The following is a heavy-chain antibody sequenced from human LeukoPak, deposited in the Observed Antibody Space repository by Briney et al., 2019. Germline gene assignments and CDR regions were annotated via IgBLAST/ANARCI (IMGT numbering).Heavy chain of an antibody. CDR2: INHSGST. CDR1: GGSFSGYY. CDR3: ARVFRYSYGSGYYYYYYMDV. V-gene: IGHV4-34*01. Sequence: KPSETLSLTCAVYGGSFSGYYWSWIRQPPGKGLEWIGEINHSGSTNYNPSLKSRVTISVDTSKNQFSLKLSSVTAADTAVYCCARVFRYSYGSGYYYYYYMDVWGKGTTVTVSS. J-gene: IGHJ6*03. D-gene: IGHD5-18*01.